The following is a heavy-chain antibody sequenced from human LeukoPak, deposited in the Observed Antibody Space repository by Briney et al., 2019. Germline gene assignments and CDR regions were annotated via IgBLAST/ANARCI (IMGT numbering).Heavy chain of an antibody. CDR3: ARRDEITIFGVVTGVRFDP. D-gene: IGHD3-3*01. Sequence: PSETLSLTCTVSGGSISSSSYYWGWIRQPPGKGLEWIGSIYYSGSTYYNPSLKSRVTISVDTSKNQFSLKLSSVTAADTAVYYCARRDEITIFGVVTGVRFDPWGQGTLVTVSS. CDR2: IYYSGST. CDR1: GGSISSSSYY. V-gene: IGHV4-39*07. J-gene: IGHJ5*02.